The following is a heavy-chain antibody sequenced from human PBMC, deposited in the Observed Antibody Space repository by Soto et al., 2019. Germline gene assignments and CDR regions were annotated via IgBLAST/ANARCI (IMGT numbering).Heavy chain of an antibody. CDR3: ARPYSSNSNWFDP. D-gene: IGHD6-19*01. V-gene: IGHV3-33*01. J-gene: IGHJ5*02. Sequence: GGSLRLSCTASGFTFRNYGMHWVRQAPGKGLEWVAALRDDADDAYYADSVKGRFTISRDNSKNTLYLQMSSLRAEDTAVYYCARPYSSNSNWFDPWGQGTLVTVSS. CDR2: LRDDADDA. CDR1: GFTFRNYG.